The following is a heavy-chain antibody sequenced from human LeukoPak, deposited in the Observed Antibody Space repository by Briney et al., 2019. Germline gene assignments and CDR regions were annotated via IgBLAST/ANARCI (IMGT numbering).Heavy chain of an antibody. J-gene: IGHJ4*02. Sequence: PGGSLRLSCAASGFTFSSYAMSWVRQAPGKGLEWVSAISGSGGSTYYADSVKGRFTISRDNSKNTLYLQMNSLRAEDTAVYYCAKDAVSITGTTSYFDYWGQGTLVTVSS. CDR3: AKDAVSITGTTSYFDY. CDR1: GFTFSSYA. V-gene: IGHV3-23*01. D-gene: IGHD1-20*01. CDR2: ISGSGGST.